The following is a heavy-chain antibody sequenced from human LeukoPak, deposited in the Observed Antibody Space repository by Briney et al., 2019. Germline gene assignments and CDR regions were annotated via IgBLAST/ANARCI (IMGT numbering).Heavy chain of an antibody. V-gene: IGHV3-30*18. Sequence: GRSLRFSCAASGFTFSSYGMHGVRQAPGKGLEWVAVISYDGSNKYYADSVKGRFTISRDNSKNTLYLQMNSLRAEDTAVYYCAKGHWGDYYDYWGQGTLVTVSS. J-gene: IGHJ4*02. CDR3: AKGHWGDYYDY. CDR1: GFTFSSYG. CDR2: ISYDGSNK. D-gene: IGHD3-16*01.